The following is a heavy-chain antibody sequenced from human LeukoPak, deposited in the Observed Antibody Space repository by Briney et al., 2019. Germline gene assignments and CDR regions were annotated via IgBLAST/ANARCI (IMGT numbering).Heavy chain of an antibody. J-gene: IGHJ5*02. Sequence: SVKVSCKASGGTFSSYAISWVRQAPGQGLEWMGRIIPILGIANYAQKFQGRVTITADKSTSTAYMELSSLRSEDTAVYYCAGAVIPRNWFDPWGQGTLVTVSS. V-gene: IGHV1-69*04. CDR2: IIPILGIA. CDR1: GGTFSSYA. D-gene: IGHD3-16*02. CDR3: AGAVIPRNWFDP.